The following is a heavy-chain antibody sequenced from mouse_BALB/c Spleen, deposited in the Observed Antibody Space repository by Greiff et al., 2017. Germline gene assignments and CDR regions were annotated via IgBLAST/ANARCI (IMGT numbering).Heavy chain of an antibody. CDR2: INPYNDGT. CDR1: GYTFTSYV. CDR3: ARRGITTKAMDY. J-gene: IGHJ4*01. Sequence: EVKLMESGPELVKPGASVKMSCKASGYTFTSYVMHWVKQKPGQGLEWIGYINPYNDGTKYNEKFKGKATLTSDKSSSTAYMELSSLTSEDSAVYYCARRGITTKAMDYWGQGTSVTVSS. D-gene: IGHD2-4*01. V-gene: IGHV1-14*01.